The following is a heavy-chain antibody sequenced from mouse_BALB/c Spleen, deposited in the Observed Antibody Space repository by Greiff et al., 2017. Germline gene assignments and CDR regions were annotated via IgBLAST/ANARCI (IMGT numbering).Heavy chain of an antibody. CDR3: ARGYYPYAMDY. CDR2: INPGSGGT. J-gene: IGHJ4*01. D-gene: IGHD2-1*01. CDR1: GYAFTNYL. Sequence: QVQLQQSGAELVRPGTSVKVSCKASGYAFTNYLIEWVKQRPGQSLEWIGVINPGSGGTNYNEKFKGKATLTADKSSSTAYMQLSSLTSDDSAVYFCARGYYPYAMDYWGQGTSVTVSS. V-gene: IGHV1-54*01.